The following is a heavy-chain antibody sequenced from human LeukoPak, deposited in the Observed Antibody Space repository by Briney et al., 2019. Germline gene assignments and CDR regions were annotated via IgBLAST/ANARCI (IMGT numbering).Heavy chain of an antibody. V-gene: IGHV1-2*02. D-gene: IGHD1-26*01. CDR2: INPNSGGT. CDR3: ASGIKSILVGAHDAFDI. J-gene: IGHJ3*02. Sequence: ASVKVSCKASGYTFTGYYMHWVRQAPGQGLEWMGWINPNSGGTNYAQRFQGRVTMTRDTSISTAYMELSRLRSDDTAVYYCASGIKSILVGAHDAFDIWGQGTMVTVSS. CDR1: GYTFTGYY.